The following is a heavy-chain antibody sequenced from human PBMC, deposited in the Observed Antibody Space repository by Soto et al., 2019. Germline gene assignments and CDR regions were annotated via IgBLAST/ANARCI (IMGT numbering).Heavy chain of an antibody. Sequence: QVQLVQSGAEVKKPGSSVKVSCKASGGTFSSYAISWVRQAPGQGLEWMGGIIPIFGTPNYAQKFQGRVTITADESTSTAYMELXSLRSEXTAXXXCXXXGDGYLYYFDYWGQGTLVTVSS. CDR1: GGTFSSYA. D-gene: IGHD5-12*01. V-gene: IGHV1-69*12. CDR3: XXXGDGYLYYFDY. CDR2: IIPIFGTP. J-gene: IGHJ4*02.